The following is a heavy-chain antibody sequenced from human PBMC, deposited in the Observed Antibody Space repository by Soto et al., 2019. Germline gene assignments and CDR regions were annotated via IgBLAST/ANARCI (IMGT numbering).Heavy chain of an antibody. J-gene: IGHJ4*02. Sequence: QITLKESGPTLVKPTQTLTLTCTFSGFSLSTSGVGVGWIRQAPGKALEWLALIYWDDDKRYSPSLKSRLTLTKSTSKDQVVLTTTHRDRVEPATYYCGHTWGVWGPGTLVTVSS. V-gene: IGHV2-5*02. CDR3: GHTWGV. CDR1: GFSLSTSGVG. D-gene: IGHD3-16*01. CDR2: IYWDDDK.